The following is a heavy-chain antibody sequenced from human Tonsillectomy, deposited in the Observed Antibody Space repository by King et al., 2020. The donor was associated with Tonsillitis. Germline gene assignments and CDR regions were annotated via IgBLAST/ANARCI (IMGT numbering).Heavy chain of an antibody. J-gene: IGHJ5*02. D-gene: IGHD3-9*01. Sequence: QLQESGPGLVKPSQTLSHTCTVSVDSISSCSYYWGWIRQPAGKGLEGGGRICTSGSFVFNPSLGSRVSMSVDTSNNQFSLKLNSVTAADTAVYHCARGGDILTGGSLFDPWGQGTLVTVSS. CDR3: ARGGDILTGGSLFDP. CDR1: VDSISSCSYY. CDR2: ICTSGSF. V-gene: IGHV4-61*02.